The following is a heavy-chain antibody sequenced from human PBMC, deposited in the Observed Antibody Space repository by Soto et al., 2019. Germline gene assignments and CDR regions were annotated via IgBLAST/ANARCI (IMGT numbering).Heavy chain of an antibody. Sequence: ASVKVSCKASGYTFSTYEINWVRRAAGQGLEWMGRMNPDNGNTGYAQKFQDRVTMTRNTSISTAYMELSSLRSDDTAVYYCARGPMESGECLLFDYWGQGALVTVSS. V-gene: IGHV1-8*01. CDR3: ARGPMESGECLLFDY. D-gene: IGHD3-3*01. CDR1: GYTFSTYE. J-gene: IGHJ4*02. CDR2: MNPDNGNT.